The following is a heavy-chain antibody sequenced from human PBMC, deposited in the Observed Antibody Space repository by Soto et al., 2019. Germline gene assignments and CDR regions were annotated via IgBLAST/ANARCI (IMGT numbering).Heavy chain of an antibody. CDR2: ISAYNGNT. V-gene: IGHV1-18*01. D-gene: IGHD3-10*01. J-gene: IGHJ5*02. CDR3: ARDRMVRGYRPYSWFDP. Sequence: ASVKVSCKASGYTFTSYGISWVRQAPGQGLEWMGWISAYNGNTNYAQKLQGRVTMTTDTSTSTAYMELRSLRSDDTAVYYCARDRMVRGYRPYSWFDPWGQGTLVTVSS. CDR1: GYTFTSYG.